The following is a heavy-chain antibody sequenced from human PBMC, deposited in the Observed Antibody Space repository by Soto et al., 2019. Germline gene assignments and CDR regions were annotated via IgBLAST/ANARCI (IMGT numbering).Heavy chain of an antibody. CDR2: TYYRAKWYN. Sequence: SQTLSLTCAISGDSVSSNNAAWSWFRQSPSRDLEWLGRTYYRAKWYNDYAVSVKSRTTINPDTSKNQFSLQLNSVTPEDTAVYYCARSVRSWCFDYWGQGILVTVSS. CDR3: ARSVRSWCFDY. D-gene: IGHD6-13*01. J-gene: IGHJ4*02. CDR1: GDSVSSNNAA. V-gene: IGHV6-1*01.